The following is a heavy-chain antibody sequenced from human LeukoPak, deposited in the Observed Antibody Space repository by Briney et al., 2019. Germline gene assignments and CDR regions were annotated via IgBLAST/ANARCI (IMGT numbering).Heavy chain of an antibody. V-gene: IGHV1-69*05. CDR1: GGTFSSYA. Sequence: SVKVSCKASGGTFSSYAISWVRQAPGQGLEWMGGIIPIFGTANYAQKFQGRVTITTDESTSTAYMELSSLRSEDTAVYYCARSMGYCSSTSCFNPSYYYYMDVWGKGTTVTVSS. CDR2: IIPIFGTA. D-gene: IGHD2-2*01. CDR3: ARSMGYCSSTSCFNPSYYYYMDV. J-gene: IGHJ6*03.